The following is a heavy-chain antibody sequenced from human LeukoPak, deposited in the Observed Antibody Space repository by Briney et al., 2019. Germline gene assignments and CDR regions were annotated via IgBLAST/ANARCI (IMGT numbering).Heavy chain of an antibody. CDR2: IYHSGST. Sequence: PSETLSLTCTVSGGSISSYLWSWLRQPPGKGLEWIGYIYHSGSTNYSPSLKSRVTISIDMSKNQFSLSLSSVSAADTAVYYCARGKYYDFWSGYYTGEGYYYYYYMDVWGKGTTVTVSS. V-gene: IGHV4-59*01. CDR3: ARGKYYDFWSGYYTGEGYYYYYYMDV. CDR1: GGSISSYL. D-gene: IGHD3-3*01. J-gene: IGHJ6*03.